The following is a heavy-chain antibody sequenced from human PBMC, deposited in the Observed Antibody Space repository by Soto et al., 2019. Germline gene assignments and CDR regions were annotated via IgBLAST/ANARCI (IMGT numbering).Heavy chain of an antibody. D-gene: IGHD5-12*01. CDR1: GDTFNDYY. CDR2: INPNGGVT. V-gene: IGHV1-2*04. J-gene: IGHJ6*03. CDR3: ARESGGATATLDYYYFYMDV. Sequence: QVQLVQSGAEVKKPGASVTVSCRSSGDTFNDYYIHWVRQAPGQGLEWMGWINPNGGVTKYAQKFHGWGNMTRDTSIRTVYMQLSRLRSDDTAVYYCARESGGATATLDYYYFYMDVWGTGTTVTVSS.